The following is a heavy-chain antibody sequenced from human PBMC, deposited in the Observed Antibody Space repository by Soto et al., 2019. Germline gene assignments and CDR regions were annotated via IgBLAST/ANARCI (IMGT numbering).Heavy chain of an antibody. V-gene: IGHV1-69*02. Sequence: QVQLVQSGAEVKKPGSSVKVSCKASRGTFSSYTISWVRQAPGQGLEWMGRIIPILGIANYAQKFQGRVTITADKSTSTAYMELSSLRSEDTAVYYCASMLTGNYYYGMDVWGQGTTVTVSS. CDR1: RGTFSSYT. J-gene: IGHJ6*02. CDR2: IIPILGIA. CDR3: ASMLTGNYYYGMDV. D-gene: IGHD2-8*01.